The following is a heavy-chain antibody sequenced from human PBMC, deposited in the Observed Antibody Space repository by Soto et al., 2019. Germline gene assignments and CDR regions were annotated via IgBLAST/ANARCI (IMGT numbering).Heavy chain of an antibody. CDR1: DGSISSYY. CDR3: ARGIAAHQARGYYYYMYV. J-gene: IGHJ6*03. Sequence: SETLSLTCTVSDGSISSYYWSWIRQPPGKGLEWIGYIYYSGSTNYNPSLKSRVTISVDTSKNQFPLKLSSVTAADTAVYYCARGIAAHQARGYYYYMYVWGKGTTVTSP. CDR2: IYYSGST. V-gene: IGHV4-59*12. D-gene: IGHD6-6*01.